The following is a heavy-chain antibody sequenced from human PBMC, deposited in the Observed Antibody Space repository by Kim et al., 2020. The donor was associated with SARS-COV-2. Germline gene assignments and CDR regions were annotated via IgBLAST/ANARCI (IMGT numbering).Heavy chain of an antibody. J-gene: IGHJ4*02. D-gene: IGHD3-22*01. Sequence: YYADSVKGRFTISRADSKNTLYLQMHSLRAEDTAVYYCARGGNYYDRIGWIDYWGQGTLVTVSS. CDR3: ARGGNYYDRIGWIDY. V-gene: IGHV3-53*01.